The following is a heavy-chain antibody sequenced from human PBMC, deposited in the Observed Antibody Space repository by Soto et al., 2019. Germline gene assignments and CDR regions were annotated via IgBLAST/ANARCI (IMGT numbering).Heavy chain of an antibody. D-gene: IGHD1-26*01. CDR1: GFTFSTFA. V-gene: IGHV3-23*01. Sequence: EVQLLESGGGFVQPGGSLRLSCAASGFTFSTFAMNWVRQAPGKGLEWVSGITGGSGFTFYADSVKGRFTISRDDSENTLCLQMSSLRAEDTAKYYCAKSGPTNYFDFWGQGTLVTVSS. CDR3: AKSGPTNYFDF. J-gene: IGHJ4*02. CDR2: ITGGSGFT.